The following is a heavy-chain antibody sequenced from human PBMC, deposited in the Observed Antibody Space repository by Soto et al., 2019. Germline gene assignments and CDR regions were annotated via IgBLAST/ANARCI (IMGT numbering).Heavy chain of an antibody. D-gene: IGHD2-2*01. CDR3: ARSVRDIVVVPSQNWFDP. CDR2: IYHSGST. Sequence: SETLSLTCTVSGYSINSDDYWGWIRQPPGKGLEWIASIYHSGSTYYNPSLKSRVTISVDTSKNQFSLKLSSVTAADTAVYYCARSVRDIVVVPSQNWFDPWGQGTLVTVSS. V-gene: IGHV4-38-2*02. CDR1: GYSINSDDY. J-gene: IGHJ5*02.